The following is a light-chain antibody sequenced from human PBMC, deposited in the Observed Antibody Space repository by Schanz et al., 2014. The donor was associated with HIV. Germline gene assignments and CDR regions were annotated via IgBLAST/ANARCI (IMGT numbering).Light chain of an antibody. CDR1: SSDVGGYNY. V-gene: IGLV2-14*03. CDR3: NSYISGSTPVV. J-gene: IGLJ2*01. Sequence: QSALTQPASVSGSPGQSITISCTGTSSDVGGYNYVSWYQQHPGKAPKLMIYDVSNRPSGVSNRFSGSKSGNTASLTISGLQADDEADYYCNSYISGSTPVVFGGGTKLTVL. CDR2: DVS.